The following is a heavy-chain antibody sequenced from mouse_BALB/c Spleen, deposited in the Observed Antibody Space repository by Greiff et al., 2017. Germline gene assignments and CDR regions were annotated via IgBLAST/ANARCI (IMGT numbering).Heavy chain of an antibody. CDR3: ARSKLPFFDY. CDR1: GFTFSSYG. J-gene: IGHJ2*01. CDR2: ISSGGSYT. Sequence: EVQGVESGGDLVKPGGSLKLSCAASGFTFSSYGMSWVRQTPDKRLEWVATISSGGSYTYYPDSVKGRFTISRDNAKNTLYLQMSSLKSEDTAMYYCARSKLPFFDYWGQGTTLTVSS. V-gene: IGHV5-6*01. D-gene: IGHD1-1*01.